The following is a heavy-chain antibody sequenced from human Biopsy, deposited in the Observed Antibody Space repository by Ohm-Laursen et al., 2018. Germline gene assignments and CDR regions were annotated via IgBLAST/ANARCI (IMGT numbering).Heavy chain of an antibody. D-gene: IGHD3-3*01. CDR3: ARLYRLDDYWNDGPPDAFDV. CDR2: ISDRGST. CDR1: GGSISSSGDY. J-gene: IGHJ3*01. V-gene: IGHV4-61*08. Sequence: SDTLSLTCTVSGGSISSSGDYWSWIRQPPRKGLEWIGYISDRGSTNYNPSLRGRVTISVDTSKNQFSLKLTSVTAADTAVFFCARLYRLDDYWNDGPPDAFDVWGQGTMVTVSS.